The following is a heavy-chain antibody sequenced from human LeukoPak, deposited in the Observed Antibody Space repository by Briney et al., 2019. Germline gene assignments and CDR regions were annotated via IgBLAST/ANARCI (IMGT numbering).Heavy chain of an antibody. CDR3: ASEGCSSTSCYSNWFDP. CDR2: IRYDGSNK. V-gene: IGHV3-33*08. J-gene: IGHJ5*02. Sequence: GGSLRLSCAASGFTLTNDFMTWVRQAPGKGLEWVAFIRYDGSNKYCADSEKGRFTISRDNAKNTLYLQMNSLRAEDTAVYYCASEGCSSTSCYSNWFDPWGQGTLVTVSS. D-gene: IGHD2-2*01. CDR1: GFTLTNDF.